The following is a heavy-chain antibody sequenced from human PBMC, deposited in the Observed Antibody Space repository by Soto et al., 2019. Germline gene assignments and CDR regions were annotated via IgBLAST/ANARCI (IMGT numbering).Heavy chain of an antibody. Sequence: SETLSLTCTVSGGSISSGGYYWSWIRRHPGKGLEWIGYIYYIESTYYNPSLKSRVTISVDTSKNQFSLKLSSVTAADTAVYYCARGAIGYCSSTSCYEGGWFDPWGQGTLVTASS. V-gene: IGHV4-31*03. CDR2: IYYIEST. CDR1: GGSISSGGYY. CDR3: ARGAIGYCSSTSCYEGGWFDP. J-gene: IGHJ5*02. D-gene: IGHD2-2*01.